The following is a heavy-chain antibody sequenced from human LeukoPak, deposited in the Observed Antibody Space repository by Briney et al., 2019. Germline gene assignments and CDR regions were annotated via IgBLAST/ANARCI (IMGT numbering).Heavy chain of an antibody. V-gene: IGHV1-18*01. D-gene: IGHD6-6*01. CDR2: ISAYNGNT. J-gene: IGHJ4*02. CDR3: ARSSLYSSSSSFDY. Sequence: ASVKVSCKASRYTFTNYGISWVRQAPGQGLEWMGWISAYNGNTNYAQKLQGRVTMTTDTSTSTAYMELRSLRSDDTAVYYCARSSLYSSSSSFDYWGQGTLVTVSS. CDR1: RYTFTNYG.